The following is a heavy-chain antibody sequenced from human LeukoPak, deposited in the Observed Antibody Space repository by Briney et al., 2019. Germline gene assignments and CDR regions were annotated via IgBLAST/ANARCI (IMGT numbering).Heavy chain of an antibody. CDR2: ISGSGGST. V-gene: IGHV3-23*01. CDR3: AKGTTIASAGRGAFDI. J-gene: IGHJ3*02. Sequence: PGGSLRLSCAASGFTFTSYAMSWVRQAPGKGLEWVSGISGSGGSTYYADSVKGRFTISRDNSKNTLYLQLNSLRAEDTAVYYCAKGTTIASAGRGAFDIWGQGTMVTVSS. CDR1: GFTFTSYA. D-gene: IGHD6-13*01.